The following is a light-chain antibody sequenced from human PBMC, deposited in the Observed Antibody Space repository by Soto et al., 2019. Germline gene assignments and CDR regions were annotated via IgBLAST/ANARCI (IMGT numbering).Light chain of an antibody. CDR3: QQYYSTPHT. CDR1: RSVLYSSNNRNY. V-gene: IGKV4-1*01. J-gene: IGKJ2*01. Sequence: DIVMTQSPDSLAVSLGERATINCKSSRSVLYSSNNRNYLAWYQHKPGQPPKLIIYWASTRESGVPNRFSGSGSGTEFTLTISSLQAEDVAVYYCQQYYSTPHTFGQGTKLEIK. CDR2: WAS.